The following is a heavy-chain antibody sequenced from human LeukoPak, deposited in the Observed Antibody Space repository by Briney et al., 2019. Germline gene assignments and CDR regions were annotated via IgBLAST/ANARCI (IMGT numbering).Heavy chain of an antibody. CDR3: TSRPPAGYDI. J-gene: IGHJ3*02. V-gene: IGHV3-73*01. CDR2: IRSKANNYAT. CDR1: GFTSSGLA. Sequence: PGGSLRLSCAASGFTSSGLAMHGSRKASGKGREGVGRIRSKANNYATAYAASVKGRFTISRDDSKNTAYLQMNSLKTEDTAVYYCTSRPPAGYDIWGQGTMVTVSS. D-gene: IGHD6-19*01.